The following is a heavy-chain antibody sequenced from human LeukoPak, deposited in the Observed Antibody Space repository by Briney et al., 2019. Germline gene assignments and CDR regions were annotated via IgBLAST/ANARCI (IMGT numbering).Heavy chain of an antibody. J-gene: IGHJ4*02. CDR3: ARHGDLDSSGWGFDY. CDR1: GASIRHYY. V-gene: IGHV4-4*07. D-gene: IGHD6-19*01. CDR2: IVPSGST. Sequence: PSETLSLTCNVSGASIRHYYWSWIRQPAGKGLEWIGRIVPSGSTDYNPSLKSRVTISVDTSKNQFSLKLSSVTAADTAVYYCARHGDLDSSGWGFDYWGQGTLVTVSS.